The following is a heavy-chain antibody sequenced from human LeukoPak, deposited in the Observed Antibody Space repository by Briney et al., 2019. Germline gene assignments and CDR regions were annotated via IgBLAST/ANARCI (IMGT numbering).Heavy chain of an antibody. J-gene: IGHJ5*02. V-gene: IGHV4-39*01. CDR2: IYYSGST. CDR3: ASHDRSGWYKWFDP. Sequence: PSETLSLTCTVSGGSVTSSSYNWGWIRQPPGKGLEWIGGIYYSGSTQYNPSLQSRVTISVDTSKNQLSLNLSSVTAADTAVYYCASHDRSGWYKWFDPWGQGTLVTVSS. D-gene: IGHD6-19*01. CDR1: GGSVTSSSYN.